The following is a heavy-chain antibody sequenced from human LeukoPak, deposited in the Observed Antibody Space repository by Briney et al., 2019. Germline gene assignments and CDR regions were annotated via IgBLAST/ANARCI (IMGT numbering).Heavy chain of an antibody. CDR1: GFTFSSYE. J-gene: IGHJ4*02. D-gene: IGHD6-13*01. V-gene: IGHV3-48*03. CDR3: AREGSAGSWYYFDY. CDR2: ISSSDNTI. Sequence: GGSLRLSCVASGFTFSSYEMNWVRQAPGKGLEWVSYISSSDNTIYYADSVKSRFTISRDNAKNSLYLQMNSLRAEDTAVYYCAREGSAGSWYYFDYWGQGTLVTVSS.